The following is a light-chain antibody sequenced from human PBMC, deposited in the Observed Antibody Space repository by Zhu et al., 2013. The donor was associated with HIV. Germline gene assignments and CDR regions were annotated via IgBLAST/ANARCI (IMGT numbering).Light chain of an antibody. CDR3: QQYDSSPPLT. V-gene: IGKV1-39*01. CDR2: AAS. CDR1: QSITNH. J-gene: IGKJ2*01. Sequence: DIQMTQYPSSLSASVGDRVTFTCRASQSITNHLNWYQQKPGKAPKLLIHAASSLLSGVPSRFSGSGSGTDFTLTISRLEPEDFAVYYCQQYDSSPPLTFGQGTKLEIK.